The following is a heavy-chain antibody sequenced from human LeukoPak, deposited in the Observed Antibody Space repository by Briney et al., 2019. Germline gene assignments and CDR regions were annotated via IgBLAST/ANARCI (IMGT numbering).Heavy chain of an antibody. CDR3: ARHSGYSSGWYSRMANFDY. CDR1: SGSISSYY. Sequence: SETLSLTCTVSSGSISSYYWGWIRQPPGKGLEWIGSIYYSGSTYYNPSLKSRVTISVDTSKNQFSLKLSSVTAADTAVYYCARHSGYSSGWYSRMANFDYWGQGTLVTVSS. V-gene: IGHV4-39*01. CDR2: IYYSGST. D-gene: IGHD6-19*01. J-gene: IGHJ4*02.